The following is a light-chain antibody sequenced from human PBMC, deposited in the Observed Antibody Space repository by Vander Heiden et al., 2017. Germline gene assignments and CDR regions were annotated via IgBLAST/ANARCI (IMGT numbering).Light chain of an antibody. CDR1: TLGNKY. CDR3: QAWDSSIAV. Sequence: SYELTQPPSVSVSPGQTARITCSGDTLGNKYVCWYQQSSGQSPVLVIYQDNKRPSGIPERFSGSNSGNTATLTISGTQAVDEADYYCQAWDSSIAVFGGGTKLTVL. CDR2: QDN. V-gene: IGLV3-1*01. J-gene: IGLJ2*01.